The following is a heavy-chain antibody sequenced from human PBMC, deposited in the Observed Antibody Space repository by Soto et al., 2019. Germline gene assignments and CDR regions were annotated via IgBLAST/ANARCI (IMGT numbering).Heavy chain of an antibody. CDR1: GFTFSTFA. V-gene: IGHV3-23*01. Sequence: EVQLLESGGGLVQPGGPLRLSCAASGFTFSTFALSWFPQAQGKGREWVSAISGSGGSTYYADSVKGRFTISRDNSKNTLYLQMNSLRAEDTAVYYCAKELWFGHFDGDYWGQGTLVTVSS. CDR3: AKELWFGHFDGDY. CDR2: ISGSGGST. J-gene: IGHJ4*02. D-gene: IGHD3-10*01.